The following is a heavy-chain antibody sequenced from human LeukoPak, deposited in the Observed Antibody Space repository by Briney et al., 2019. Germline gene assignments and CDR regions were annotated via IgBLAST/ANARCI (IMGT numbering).Heavy chain of an antibody. D-gene: IGHD3-3*01. CDR3: ATFRAHNYDFWSGYLDY. CDR2: IIPIFGTA. Sequence: SVKVSCKASGGTFSSYAISWVRRAPGQGLEWMGGIIPIFGTANYAQKFQGRVTITADESTSTAYMELSSLRSEDTAVYYCATFRAHNYDFWSGYLDYWGQGTLVTVSS. CDR1: GGTFSSYA. J-gene: IGHJ4*02. V-gene: IGHV1-69*13.